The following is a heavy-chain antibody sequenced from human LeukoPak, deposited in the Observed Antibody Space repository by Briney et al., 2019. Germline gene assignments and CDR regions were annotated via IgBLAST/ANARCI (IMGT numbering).Heavy chain of an antibody. V-gene: IGHV3-30*18. D-gene: IGHD5-12*01. Sequence: GGSLRLSCAASGFTFSSYWMHWVRQAPGKGLDWVSAISYDGKNIHYADSVKGRFTISRDNSRNTVYLQMNSLRVEDTAVYYCAKTYSRESGYDFFFHYWGQGTRVTVSS. CDR3: AKTYSRESGYDFFFHY. J-gene: IGHJ4*02. CDR2: ISYDGKNI. CDR1: GFTFSSYW.